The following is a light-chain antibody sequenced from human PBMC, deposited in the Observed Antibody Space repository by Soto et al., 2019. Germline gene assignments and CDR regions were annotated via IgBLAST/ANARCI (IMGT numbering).Light chain of an antibody. CDR1: QSLLHNNGCNY. J-gene: IGKJ2*01. Sequence: DIVMTQSPLSLPVSPGEPASISCRSSQSLLHNNGCNYLDWYLQKPGQSPQLLIYLGSNRASGVPDRFSGSGSGADFTLKISRVEAEDVGVYYCMQALQAPLYTFGQGTKLEIK. CDR3: MQALQAPLYT. V-gene: IGKV2-28*01. CDR2: LGS.